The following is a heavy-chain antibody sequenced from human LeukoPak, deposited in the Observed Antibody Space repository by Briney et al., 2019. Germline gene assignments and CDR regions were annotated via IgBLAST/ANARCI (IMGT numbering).Heavy chain of an antibody. CDR2: ISGSGGST. CDR3: AKADRGSYKYYFDY. Sequence: GGSLRLSCAASGFTFNNAWMSWVRQAPGKGLEWVSTISGSGGSTYYADSVKGRFTISRDNSKNTLYLQMNSLRAEDTAVYYCAKADRGSYKYYFDYWGQGTLVTVSS. D-gene: IGHD1-26*01. CDR1: GFTFNNAW. V-gene: IGHV3-23*01. J-gene: IGHJ4*02.